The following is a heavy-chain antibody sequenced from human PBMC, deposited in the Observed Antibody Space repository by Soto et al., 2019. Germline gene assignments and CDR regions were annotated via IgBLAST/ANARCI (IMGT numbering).Heavy chain of an antibody. V-gene: IGHV4-34*01. CDR1: GGSFSGYY. CDR2: INHSGST. Sequence: QVQLQQWGAGLLKPSETLSLTCAVYGGSFSGYYWSWIRQPPGQGLEWIGEINHSGSTNYNPSLKSRVTISVDTSKNQFSLKLSSVTAADTAVYYCARGRYVPYYYYYGMDVWGQGTTVTVSS. CDR3: ARGRYVPYYYYYGMDV. D-gene: IGHD1-20*01. J-gene: IGHJ6*02.